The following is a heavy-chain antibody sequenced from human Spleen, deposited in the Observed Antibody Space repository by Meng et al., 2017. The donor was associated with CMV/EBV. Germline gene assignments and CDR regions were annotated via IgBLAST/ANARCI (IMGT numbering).Heavy chain of an antibody. CDR1: GFSLSTSGVG. CDR3: ARISSTAQGAFYFDY. V-gene: IGHV2-70D*14. Sequence: SGPTLVKPTQTLTLTCTFSGFSLSTSGVGVSWIRQPPGKALEWLARIDWDDDKFYTTSLETRLTISKDTSKNQVVLTMTNVDPVDTATYYCARISSTAQGAFYFDYWGQGALVTVSS. J-gene: IGHJ4*02. CDR2: IDWDDDK. D-gene: IGHD4-11*01.